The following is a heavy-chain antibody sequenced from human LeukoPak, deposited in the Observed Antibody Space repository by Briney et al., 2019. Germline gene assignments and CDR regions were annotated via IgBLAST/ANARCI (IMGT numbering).Heavy chain of an antibody. D-gene: IGHD2-15*01. CDR2: ISSSGSTI. CDR1: GVTFSDYY. CDR3: AREVVVVVAATRWFDP. J-gene: IGHJ5*02. V-gene: IGHV3-11*01. Sequence: GGSLRLSCAASGVTFSDYYMSWIRQAPGKGLEWVSHISSSGSTIYYADSVKGRFTISRDNAKNSLYLQMNSLRAEDTAVYYCAREVVVVVAATRWFDPWGQGTLVTVSS.